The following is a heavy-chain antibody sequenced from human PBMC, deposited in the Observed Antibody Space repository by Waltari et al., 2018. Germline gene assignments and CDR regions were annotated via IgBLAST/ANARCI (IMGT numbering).Heavy chain of an antibody. CDR2: INPNSVGT. V-gene: IGHV1-2*04. D-gene: IGHD6-13*01. CDR1: GYTFTGYD. CDR3: ARDPIAAAGSGFDY. Sequence: QVQLVQSGAEVKKPGASVKVSCKASGYTFTGYDMHWVRQAPGQGLEWMGWINPNSVGTTYAPKFQCWVTRTRDTSISTAYMELSRLRSDDTAVYYCARDPIAAAGSGFDYWGQGTLVTVSS. J-gene: IGHJ4*02.